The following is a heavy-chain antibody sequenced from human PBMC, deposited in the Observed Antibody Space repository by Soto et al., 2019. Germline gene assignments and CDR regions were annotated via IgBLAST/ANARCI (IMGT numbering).Heavy chain of an antibody. CDR3: ARELSCSGGSCYSEVNGRYYGMDV. Sequence: SETLSLTCAVYGGSFSGYYWSWIRQPPGKGLEWIGEINHSGSTNYNPSLKSRVTISVDTSKNQFSLKLSSVTAADTAVYYCARELSCSGGSCYSEVNGRYYGMDVWGQGTTVTVSS. CDR2: INHSGST. CDR1: GGSFSGYY. J-gene: IGHJ6*02. V-gene: IGHV4-34*01. D-gene: IGHD2-15*01.